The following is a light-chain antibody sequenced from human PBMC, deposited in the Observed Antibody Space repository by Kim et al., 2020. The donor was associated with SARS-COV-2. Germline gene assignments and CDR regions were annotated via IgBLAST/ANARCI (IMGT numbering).Light chain of an antibody. V-gene: IGKV1-39*01. CDR2: GAS. J-gene: IGKJ1*01. CDR1: QSVSTY. Sequence: DIQMTQSPSSLSASIGDRVTITCRASQSVSTYLNWYQQKPGTAPKLLIYGASSLQSGVPSRFSGSGSGTDFTLTISSLQPEDFATYYCQQSYNTPWTFGQGTKVEIK. CDR3: QQSYNTPWT.